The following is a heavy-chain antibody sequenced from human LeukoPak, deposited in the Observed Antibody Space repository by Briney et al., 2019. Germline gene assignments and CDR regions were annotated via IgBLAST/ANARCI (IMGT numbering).Heavy chain of an antibody. CDR2: LYYSAST. J-gene: IGHJ6*03. CDR1: GGSTSPYY. Sequence: SETLSLTCTVSGGSTSPYYWNWIRQPPGKGLEWIGYLYYSASTIYNPSLKSRVTISVDTSKNQFSLKLDSVTAADTAVYYCARNGVAPGTNFYYMDVWGKGTTVTVSS. D-gene: IGHD6-13*01. CDR3: ARNGVAPGTNFYYMDV. V-gene: IGHV4-59*01.